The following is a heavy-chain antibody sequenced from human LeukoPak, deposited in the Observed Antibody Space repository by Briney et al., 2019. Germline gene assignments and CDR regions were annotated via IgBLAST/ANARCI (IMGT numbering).Heavy chain of an antibody. D-gene: IGHD2-2*01. CDR1: GGSFSGYY. CDR3: ARGVPGYCSSTSCRRGYWFDP. Sequence: PSETLSLTCAVYGGSFSGYYWSWIRQPPGKGLEWIGEINHSGSTNYNPSLKSRVTISVDTSKNQFSLKLSSVTAADTAVYYCARGVPGYCSSTSCRRGYWFDPWGQGTLVTVSS. J-gene: IGHJ5*02. CDR2: INHSGST. V-gene: IGHV4-34*01.